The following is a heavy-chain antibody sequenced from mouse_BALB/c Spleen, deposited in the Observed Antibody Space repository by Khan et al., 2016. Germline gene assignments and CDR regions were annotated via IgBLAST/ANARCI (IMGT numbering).Heavy chain of an antibody. CDR1: GYSITSGYY. D-gene: IGHD2-12*01. J-gene: IGHJ4*01. Sequence: ESGPGLVKPSQSLSLTCSVTGYSITSGYYWNWIRQFPGNNLEWMGYISYDGSNNYNPSLKNRISIARDTSQNQFFLKLNSVTTEDTATYYCARLRRVYAMDYWGQGTSVTVSS. V-gene: IGHV3-6*02. CDR2: ISYDGSN. CDR3: ARLRRVYAMDY.